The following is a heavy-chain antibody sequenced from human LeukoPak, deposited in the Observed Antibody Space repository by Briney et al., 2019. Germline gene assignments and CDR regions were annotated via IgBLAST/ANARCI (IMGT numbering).Heavy chain of an antibody. D-gene: IGHD3-22*01. J-gene: IGHJ4*02. CDR3: ARYYYYDSSGYYDY. CDR1: GYSISSGYY. CDR2: IYHRGST. Sequence: SETLSLTCTVSGYSISSGYYWGWIRQPPGKGLEWIGSIYHRGSTYYNPSLKSRVTISVDTSKNQFSLKLSSVTAADTAVYYCARYYYYDSSGYYDYWGQGTLVTVSS. V-gene: IGHV4-38-2*02.